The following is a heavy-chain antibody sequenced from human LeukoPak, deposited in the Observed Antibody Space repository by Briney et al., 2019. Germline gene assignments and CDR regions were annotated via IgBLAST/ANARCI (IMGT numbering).Heavy chain of an antibody. V-gene: IGHV4-59*01. CDR2: VYYSGST. Sequence: SETLSLTCTVSGGSISSYYWSWIRQPPGKGLEWIGYVYYSGSTKYNPSLKSRVTTSLDTSKNRFSLKLNSVTAADTAVYYCARGEEGYGGPWFGYWGQGTLVTVSS. D-gene: IGHD5-18*01. CDR3: ARGEEGYGGPWFGY. CDR1: GGSISSYY. J-gene: IGHJ4*02.